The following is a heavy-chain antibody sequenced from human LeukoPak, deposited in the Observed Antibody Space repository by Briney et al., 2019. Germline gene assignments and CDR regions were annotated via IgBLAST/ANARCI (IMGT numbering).Heavy chain of an antibody. CDR1: GGSISSYY. D-gene: IGHD1-26*01. Sequence: SETLSLTCTVSGGSISSYYWSWIRQPPGKGLEWIGYIYYSGSTNYNPSLKSRVTISVDTSKNQFSLKLSSVTAADTAVYYCARHSHVGAAQIDYWGQGTLVTVSS. J-gene: IGHJ4*02. CDR2: IYYSGST. V-gene: IGHV4-59*08. CDR3: ARHSHVGAAQIDY.